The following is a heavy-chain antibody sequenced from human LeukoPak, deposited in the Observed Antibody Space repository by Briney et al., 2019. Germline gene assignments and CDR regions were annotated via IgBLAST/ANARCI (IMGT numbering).Heavy chain of an antibody. CDR3: ARGQVADAFDF. CDR2: IIPMFGTS. V-gene: IGHV1-69*05. J-gene: IGHJ3*01. Sequence: SVKVSCKASGYTFTSYGISWVRQAPGQGLEWMGGIIPMFGTSKYAQKFQGRVTITTDESTNTAYMELSSLRSEDTAVYYCARGQVADAFDFWGQGTVVTVSP. D-gene: IGHD5-12*01. CDR1: GYTFTSYG.